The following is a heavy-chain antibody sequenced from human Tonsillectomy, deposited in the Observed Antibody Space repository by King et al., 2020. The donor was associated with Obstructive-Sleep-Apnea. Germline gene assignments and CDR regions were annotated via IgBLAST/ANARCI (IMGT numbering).Heavy chain of an antibody. J-gene: IGHJ4*02. CDR2: IYSGGST. V-gene: IGHV3-66*01. Sequence: EVQLVESGGGLVQPGGSLRLSCAASGFTVSTNYMSWVRQAPGKGLEWVSVIYSGGSTYYADSVKGRFTISRDNSKNTLYLQMNRLRAEETAVYYCARDLGAIMSSSWYKEGYFDYWGQGTLVTVSS. CDR1: GFTVSTNY. CDR3: ARDLGAIMSSSWYKEGYFDY. D-gene: IGHD6-13*01.